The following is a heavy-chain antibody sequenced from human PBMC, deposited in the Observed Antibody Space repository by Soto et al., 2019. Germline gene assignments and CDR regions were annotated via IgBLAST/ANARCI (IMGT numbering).Heavy chain of an antibody. CDR2: LSSSGYST. CDR1: GCTFSSYA. Sequence: GGSLRISCAASGCTFSSYAMSWVRQAPGKGLEWVSGLSSSGYSTSDADSVKGRFTISRDNSKNTLYLQMNSLRAEDTPVHYFAKDVEKQQLAYHIDYWGRGSLVKVFS. J-gene: IGHJ4*02. V-gene: IGHV3-23*01. CDR3: AKDVEKQQLAYHIDY. D-gene: IGHD6-13*01.